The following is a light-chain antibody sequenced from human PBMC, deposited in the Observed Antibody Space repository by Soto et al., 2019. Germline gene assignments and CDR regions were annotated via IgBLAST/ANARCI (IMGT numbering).Light chain of an antibody. Sequence: EIVMTQSPATLSVSPGERGTLSCRASQSVSSSYLAWYQQKPGQAPRLLIYGASSRATGIPDRFSGSGSGTDFTLTISRLEPEDFAVYYCQQYGSSPRTFGQGTRLEI. CDR1: QSVSSSY. J-gene: IGKJ5*01. CDR2: GAS. V-gene: IGKV3-20*01. CDR3: QQYGSSPRT.